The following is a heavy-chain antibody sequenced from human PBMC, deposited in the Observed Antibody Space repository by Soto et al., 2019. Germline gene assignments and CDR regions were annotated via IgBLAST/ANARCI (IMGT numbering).Heavy chain of an antibody. V-gene: IGHV5-51*07. J-gene: IGHJ2*01. CDR3: ARRRYGDCAGYCGQGIFGSGSSCWY. CDR2: IYPGDSDT. D-gene: IGHD4-17*01. CDR1: GWNVTRSW. Sequence: QALKISCEGCGWNVTRSWIGWEHQMPGKGLEWMGIIYPGDSDTRYSPSFQGQVTISADKSISTAYLQWSSLKASDTAMYYCARRRYGDCAGYCGQGIFGSGSSCWY.